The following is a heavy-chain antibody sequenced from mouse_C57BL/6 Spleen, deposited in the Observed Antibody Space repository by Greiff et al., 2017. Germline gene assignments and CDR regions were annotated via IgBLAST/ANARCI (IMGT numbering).Heavy chain of an antibody. V-gene: IGHV5-16*01. CDR1: GFNFSDYY. J-gene: IGHJ2*01. CDR3: ARITTVPYFDY. D-gene: IGHD1-1*01. Sequence: EVQRVESEGGLVQPGSSMKLSCTASGFNFSDYYMAWVRQVPEKGLEWVANINYDGSSTYYLDSLKSRFIISRDNAKNILYLQMSSLKSEDTATYYCARITTVPYFDYWGQGTTLTVSS. CDR2: INYDGSST.